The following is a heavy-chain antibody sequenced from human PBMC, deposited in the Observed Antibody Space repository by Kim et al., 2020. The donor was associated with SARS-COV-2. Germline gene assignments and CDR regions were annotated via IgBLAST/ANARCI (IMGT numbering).Heavy chain of an antibody. CDR2: ILYDGSNQ. CDR3: AKASMAVAGTHFFDP. D-gene: IGHD6-19*01. J-gene: IGHJ5*02. CDR1: GNTFRNYG. Sequence: GGSLRLSCSASGNTFRNYGMHGVRQAPGKGLEWVGVILYDGSNQYYADSVKGRFTISRDNSKNTLYLQISSLRVDDTAVYYCAKASMAVAGTHFFDPWGQGTPVTVSS. V-gene: IGHV3-30*18.